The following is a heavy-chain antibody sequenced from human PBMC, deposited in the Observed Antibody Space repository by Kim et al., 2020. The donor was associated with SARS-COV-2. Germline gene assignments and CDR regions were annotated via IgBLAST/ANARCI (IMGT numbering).Heavy chain of an antibody. V-gene: IGHV3-48*02. CDR2: ISSSSTI. D-gene: IGHD3-22*01. J-gene: IGHJ4*02. Sequence: GGSLRLSCAASGFTFSSYSMNWVRQAPGKGLEWVSYISSSSTIYYADSVKGRFTISRDNAKNSLYLQMNSLRDEDTAVYYCARDSHYYDSSGYYYGYYFDYWGQGTLVTVSS. CDR3: ARDSHYYDSSGYYYGYYFDY. CDR1: GFTFSSYS.